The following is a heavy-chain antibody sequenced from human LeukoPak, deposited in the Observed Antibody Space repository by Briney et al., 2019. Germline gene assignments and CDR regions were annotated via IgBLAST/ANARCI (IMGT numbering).Heavy chain of an antibody. CDR3: AKENTIFGVVTRFDY. D-gene: IGHD3-3*01. J-gene: IGHJ4*02. Sequence: GGSLRLSCAASGFTFSVYSMSWVRQAPGKGLEWVSTISGSDGTTYYADSVKGRFTISRDNSKNTLYLQMSSPRAEDTAVYYCAKENTIFGVVTRFDYWGQGTLLAVSS. CDR2: ISGSDGTT. V-gene: IGHV3-23*01. CDR1: GFTFSVYS.